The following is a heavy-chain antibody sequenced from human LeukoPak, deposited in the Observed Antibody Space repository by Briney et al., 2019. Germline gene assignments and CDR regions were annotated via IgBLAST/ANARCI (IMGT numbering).Heavy chain of an antibody. J-gene: IGHJ4*02. V-gene: IGHV3-30*04. CDR1: GFTFSSHG. Sequence: VRSLRLSCAASGFTFSSHGLHWVRQAPGMGLEWVAYISDAGRGKYYADSVRGRFTISRDDTKNTMSLQMDSLSPEDTALYHCARDLTGTYSFDNWGQGTLVTVSS. CDR3: ARDLTGTYSFDN. D-gene: IGHD1-1*01. CDR2: ISDAGRGK.